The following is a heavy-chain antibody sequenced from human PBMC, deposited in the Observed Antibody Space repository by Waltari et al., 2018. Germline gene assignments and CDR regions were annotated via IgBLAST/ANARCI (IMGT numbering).Heavy chain of an antibody. V-gene: IGHV3-48*03. CDR2: ISSSGSTT. Sequence: VQLVESGGGLVQPGGSLRLSCAASGFIFSRYEMNWVRQAPGKGLEWLSYISSSGSTTYYADSVKGRFTISRDDAKNSLYLQMNSLRAEDTAVYYCARVGPGSGYGGIVNAFDIWGLGTMVTVSS. CDR3: ARVGPGSGYGGIVNAFDI. J-gene: IGHJ3*02. D-gene: IGHD3-3*01. CDR1: GFIFSRYE.